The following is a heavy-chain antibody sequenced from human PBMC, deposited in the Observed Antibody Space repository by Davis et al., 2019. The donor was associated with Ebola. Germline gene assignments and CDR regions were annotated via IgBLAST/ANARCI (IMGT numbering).Heavy chain of an antibody. D-gene: IGHD3-16*01. Sequence: GESLKISCVASGFNFVNYGMHWVRQAPGKGLEWVAVMSSDGSIKYYAESVKGRFTVSRDNFMNTLFLDMNNLRPEDTAIFYCARGASAYQSYYFDFWGRGTRSPSP. CDR3: ARGASAYQSYYFDF. CDR2: MSSDGSIK. J-gene: IGHJ4*02. V-gene: IGHV3-30-3*01. CDR1: GFNFVNYG.